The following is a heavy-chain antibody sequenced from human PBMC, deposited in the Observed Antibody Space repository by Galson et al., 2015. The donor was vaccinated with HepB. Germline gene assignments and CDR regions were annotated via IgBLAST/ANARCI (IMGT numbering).Heavy chain of an antibody. J-gene: IGHJ4*02. V-gene: IGHV3-30*04. CDR1: GFTFSSYA. D-gene: IGHD2-21*02. CDR2: ISYDGSNK. Sequence: SLRLSCAASGFTFSSYAMHWVRQAPGKGLEWVAVISYDGSNKYYADSVKGRFTISRDNSKNTLYLQMKSLRYEDTAGYYCARDRQDIVVVTAMLDYWGQGTLVTVSS. CDR3: ARDRQDIVVVTAMLDY.